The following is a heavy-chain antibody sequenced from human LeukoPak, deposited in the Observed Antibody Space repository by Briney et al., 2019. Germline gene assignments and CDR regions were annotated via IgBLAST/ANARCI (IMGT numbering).Heavy chain of an antibody. V-gene: IGHV1-18*01. CDR3: ARDPGYSYGYMH. CDR2: ISAYNGNT. D-gene: IGHD5-18*01. CDR1: GYTFTSYG. Sequence: ASVKVSCKASGYTFTSYGISWVRQAPGQGLEWMGWISAYNGNTNYAQKLQGRVTMTRDTSISTAYMELSRLRSDDTAVYYCARDPGYSYGYMHWGQGTLVTVSS. J-gene: IGHJ4*02.